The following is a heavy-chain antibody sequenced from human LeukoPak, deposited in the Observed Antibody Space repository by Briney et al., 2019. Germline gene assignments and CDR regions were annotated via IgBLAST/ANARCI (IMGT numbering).Heavy chain of an antibody. CDR1: GFTFRNAW. J-gene: IGHJ4*02. V-gene: IGHV3-48*01. CDR2: ISSSSSTI. D-gene: IGHD4-23*01. CDR3: ARDYWTTVVTPGKYFDY. Sequence: PGGSLRLSCAASGFTFRNAWMNWVRQAPGKGLEWVSYISSSSSTIYYADSVKGRFTISRDNAKNSLYLQMNSLRAEDTAVYYCARDYWTTVVTPGKYFDYWGQGTLVTVSS.